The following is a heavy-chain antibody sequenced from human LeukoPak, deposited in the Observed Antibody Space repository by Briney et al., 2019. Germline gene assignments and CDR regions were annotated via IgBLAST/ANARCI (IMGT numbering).Heavy chain of an antibody. CDR2: IYYSGST. V-gene: IGHV4-31*03. Sequence: SSETLSLTCTVSGGSISSGGYYWSWIRQHPGKGLEWIGYIYYSGSTYYNPSLKSRVTISVDTSKNQFSLKLSSVTAADTAVYYCARGIAAAGWAAEYFQHWGQGTLVTVSS. CDR3: ARGIAAAGWAAEYFQH. D-gene: IGHD6-13*01. CDR1: GGSISSGGYY. J-gene: IGHJ1*01.